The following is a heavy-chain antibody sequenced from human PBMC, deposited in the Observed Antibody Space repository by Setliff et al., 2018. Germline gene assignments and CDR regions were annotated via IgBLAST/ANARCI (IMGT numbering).Heavy chain of an antibody. CDR1: GGFFDSGTHY. V-gene: IGHV4-61*02. D-gene: IGHD3-9*01. J-gene: IGHJ4*02. CDR2: IQGTGNT. CDR3: AGTPARGATWLSPFDY. Sequence: PSETLSLTCTVTGGFFDSGTHYWSWIRQPAGKVPEWIGLIQGTGNTNYNPSLQSRATISIDTSKNQISLKITSVTAADTALYSCAGTPARGATWLSPFDYWGQGIQVTVSS.